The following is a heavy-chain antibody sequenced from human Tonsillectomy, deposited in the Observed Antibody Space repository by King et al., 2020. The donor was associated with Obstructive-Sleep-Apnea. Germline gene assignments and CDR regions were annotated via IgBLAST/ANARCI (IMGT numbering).Heavy chain of an antibody. D-gene: IGHD3-22*01. Sequence: QLQESGPGLVKPSETLSLTCTVSGGSISNYYWSWIRQPPGKGLEWIGYIFYSGSTNYNPSLKSRVTISVDTSKNQFSLKLSSVTAADTAVYYCARMRDYYDSSGYIFDPTSGMDVWGQGTTGTVSS. CDR3: ARMRDYYDSSGYIFDPTSGMDV. J-gene: IGHJ6*02. CDR1: GGSISNYY. CDR2: IFYSGST. V-gene: IGHV4-59*08.